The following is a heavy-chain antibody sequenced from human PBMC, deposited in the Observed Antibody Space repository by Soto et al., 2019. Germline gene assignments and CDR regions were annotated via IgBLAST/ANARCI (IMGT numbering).Heavy chain of an antibody. J-gene: IGHJ6*02. V-gene: IGHV1-24*01. CDR1: GYTLTELS. CDR2: FDPEDGET. D-gene: IGHD6-13*01. CDR3: ATLTGFLESSSWHGYYGMDV. Sequence: ASVKVSCKVSGYTLTELSMHWVRQAPGKGLEWMGGFDPEDGETIYAQKFQGRVTMTEDTSTDTAYMEVSRLGSEDTAVYYCATLTGFLESSSWHGYYGMDVWGQGTTVTVSS.